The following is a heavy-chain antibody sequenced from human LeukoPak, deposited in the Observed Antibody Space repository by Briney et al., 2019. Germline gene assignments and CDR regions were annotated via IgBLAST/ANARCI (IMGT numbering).Heavy chain of an antibody. V-gene: IGHV3-48*03. CDR3: ARESPYSSGWEGYYYYYMDV. J-gene: IGHJ6*03. Sequence: PGGSLRLLCAASGFTFSSYEMNWVRQAPGKGLEWVSYIGGPGSNVYYADSVKGRFIISRDNAKNSLYLQMNSLRAEDTAVYYCARESPYSSGWEGYYYYYMDVWGKGTTVTVSS. CDR2: IGGPGSNV. CDR1: GFTFSSYE. D-gene: IGHD3-22*01.